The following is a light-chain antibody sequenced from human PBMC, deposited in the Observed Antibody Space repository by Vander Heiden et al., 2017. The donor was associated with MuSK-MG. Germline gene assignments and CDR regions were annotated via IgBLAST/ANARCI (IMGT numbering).Light chain of an antibody. CDR2: AAS. J-gene: IGKJ4*02. CDR3: QQSYSTPPT. CDR1: QSISSY. Sequence: DIQMTESPSSLSASVGHRVTSPCRASQSISSYLNWYQQKPGKAPKLLIYAASSLQSGVPSRFSGSGSGTDFTLTISSLQPEDFATYYCQQSYSTPPTFGRGTKVEIK. V-gene: IGKV1-39*01.